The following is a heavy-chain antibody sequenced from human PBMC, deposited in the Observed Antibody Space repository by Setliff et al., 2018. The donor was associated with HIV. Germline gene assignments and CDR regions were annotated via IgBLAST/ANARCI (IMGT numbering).Heavy chain of an antibody. D-gene: IGHD3-16*01. CDR1: GFTFSNYW. CDR2: IKQDGSEI. V-gene: IGHV3-7*03. Sequence: GGSLRLSCAASGFTFSNYWMDWVRQAPGKGLEWVATIKQDGSEIYYMDSVKGRFTISRDNARTSLYLEMISLRDEDTAVYLCANLWELGAWGQGTLVTVSS. J-gene: IGHJ5*02. CDR3: ANLWELGA.